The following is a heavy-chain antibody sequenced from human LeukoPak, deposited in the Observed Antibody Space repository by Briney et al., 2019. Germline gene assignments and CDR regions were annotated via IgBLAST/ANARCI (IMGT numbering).Heavy chain of an antibody. CDR3: VKDSYYSSNYFDY. CDR1: GFIFSDYY. J-gene: IGHJ4*02. CDR2: ISYDGSNK. Sequence: GGSLRLSCAASGFIFSDYYMSWIRQAPGKGLEWVAVISYDGSNKYYADSVKGRFTISRDNSKNTLYLQMNSLRVEDTAVYYCVKDSYYSSNYFDYWGQGTLLTVSS. V-gene: IGHV3-30*18. D-gene: IGHD6-13*01.